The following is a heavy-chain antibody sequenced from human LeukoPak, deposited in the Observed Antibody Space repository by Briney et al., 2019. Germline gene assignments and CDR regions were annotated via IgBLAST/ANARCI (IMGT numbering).Heavy chain of an antibody. D-gene: IGHD2-2*02. Sequence: NTSETLSLTCTVSSGSISSYYWSWIRQPAGKGLEWIGRIYTSGSTNYNPSLKSRVTMSVDTSKNQFSLKLSSVTAADTAVYYCARDTRYCSSTSCYILDYWGQGTLVTVSS. J-gene: IGHJ4*02. CDR2: IYTSGST. V-gene: IGHV4-4*07. CDR1: SGSISSYY. CDR3: ARDTRYCSSTSCYILDY.